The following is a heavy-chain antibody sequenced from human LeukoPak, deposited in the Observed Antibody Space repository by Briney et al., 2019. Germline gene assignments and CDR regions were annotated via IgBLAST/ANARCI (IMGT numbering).Heavy chain of an antibody. V-gene: IGHV4-59*04. Sequence: PSETLSLTCIVSGGSISSYYWSWIRQPPGKGLEWIGYIYYSGSTKYNPSLKSRVTISADTSKNQFSLKVRSVTAADTAVYYCATVGYCSGGSCYEVAFDIWGQGTMVTVSS. CDR1: GGSISSYY. CDR2: IYYSGST. J-gene: IGHJ3*02. CDR3: ATVGYCSGGSCYEVAFDI. D-gene: IGHD2-15*01.